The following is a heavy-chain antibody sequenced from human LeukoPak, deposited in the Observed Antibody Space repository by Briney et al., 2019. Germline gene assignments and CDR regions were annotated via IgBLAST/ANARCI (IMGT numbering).Heavy chain of an antibody. D-gene: IGHD3-9*01. J-gene: IGHJ4*02. CDR1: GYTFTSYG. V-gene: IGHV1-18*01. CDR2: ISAYNGNT. CDR3: AISFDDILTGYHPIDY. Sequence: GASVKVSCKASGYTFTSYGISWVRQAPGQGLEWMGWISAYNGNTNYAQKLQGRVTMTTDTSTSTAYMELRSLRSDDTAVYYCAISFDDILTGYHPIDYWGQGTLVTVSS.